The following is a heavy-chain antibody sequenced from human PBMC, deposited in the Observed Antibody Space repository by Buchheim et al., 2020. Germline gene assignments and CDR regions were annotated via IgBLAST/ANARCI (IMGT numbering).Heavy chain of an antibody. Sequence: EVQLVESGGGLVTPGGSLGLSCAASGFTFSLAWMNWVRQAPGKGLEWVARIQSNGAIDYAAPVKGRFTISRDNLGNTLFLQMNSLKTEDTAVYYCTADVPWGSILSNSPAFDYWGQGTL. J-gene: IGHJ4*02. CDR1: GFTFSLAW. CDR2: IQSNGAI. V-gene: IGHV3-15*01. D-gene: IGHD3-16*01. CDR3: TADVPWGSILSNSPAFDY.